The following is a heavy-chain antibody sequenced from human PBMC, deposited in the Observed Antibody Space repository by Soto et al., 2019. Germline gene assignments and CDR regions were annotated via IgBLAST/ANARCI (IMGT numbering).Heavy chain of an antibody. CDR1: GYTFTSYG. J-gene: IGHJ5*02. CDR2: ISAYNGNT. CDR3: ARWKAYYDFWSGYYPPFDP. Sequence: ASVKVSCKASGYTFTSYGISWVRQAPGQGLEWMGWISAYNGNTNYAQKLQGRVTMTTDTSTSTAYMELRSLRSDDTAVYYCARWKAYYDFWSGYYPPFDPWGQGTLVTVSS. D-gene: IGHD3-3*01. V-gene: IGHV1-18*01.